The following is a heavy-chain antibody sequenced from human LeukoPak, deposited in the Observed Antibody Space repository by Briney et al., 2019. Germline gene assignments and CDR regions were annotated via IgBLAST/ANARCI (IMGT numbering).Heavy chain of an antibody. J-gene: IGHJ1*01. CDR1: GFTFDDYG. V-gene: IGHV3-20*04. D-gene: IGHD4-11*01. CDR3: ARDGSTTVTTDY. CDR2: INWNGGSA. Sequence: PGGSLRLSCAASGFTFDDYGMSWVRQAPGKGLEWVSGINWNGGSAVYADSVKGRFAISRDNAKNSLYLQMSSLRAEDTALYYCARDGSTTVTTDYWGQGTLVTVSS.